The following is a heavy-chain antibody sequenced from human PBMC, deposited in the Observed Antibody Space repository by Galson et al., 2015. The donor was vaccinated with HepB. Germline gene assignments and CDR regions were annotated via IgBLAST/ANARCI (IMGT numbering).Heavy chain of an antibody. CDR1: GFTFSSYA. J-gene: IGHJ3*02. CDR3: ARDFMPYGIGYDAFDI. D-gene: IGHD1-1*01. Sequence: SLRLSCAASGFTFSSYAMNWVRQAPGKGLEWVSGISSSGGSTYYADSVKGRFTISRDNSKDTLYLRMNSLRAEDTAVYYCARDFMPYGIGYDAFDIWGQGTMVTVSS. V-gene: IGHV3-23*01. CDR2: ISSSGGST.